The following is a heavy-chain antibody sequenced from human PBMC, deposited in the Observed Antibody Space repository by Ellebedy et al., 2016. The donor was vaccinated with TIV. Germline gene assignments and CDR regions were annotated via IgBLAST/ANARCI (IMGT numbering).Heavy chain of an antibody. D-gene: IGHD2-21*02. Sequence: ASVKVSCKASGGTYSSYAISWLRQAPGQGLEWMGGIIPIFGTANYAQKFQGRVTFTADESTSTAYMELSSLRCEDTAVYYCARAPPLFGDLGYYYYGMDVWGQGTTVTVSS. CDR3: ARAPPLFGDLGYYYYGMDV. CDR2: IIPIFGTA. V-gene: IGHV1-69*13. J-gene: IGHJ6*02. CDR1: GGTYSSYA.